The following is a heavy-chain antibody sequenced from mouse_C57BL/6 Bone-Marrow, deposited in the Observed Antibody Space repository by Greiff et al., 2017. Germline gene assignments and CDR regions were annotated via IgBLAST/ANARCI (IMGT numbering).Heavy chain of an antibody. CDR2: IYPGDGDT. Sequence: LQESGPELVKPGASVKISCKASGYAFSSSWMNWVKQRPGKGLEWIGRIYPGDGDTNYNGKFKGKATLTADKSSSTAYMQLSSLTSEDSAVYFCASGDSSGYPWFAYWGQGTLVTVSA. V-gene: IGHV1-82*01. D-gene: IGHD3-2*02. CDR1: GYAFSSSW. J-gene: IGHJ3*01. CDR3: ASGDSSGYPWFAY.